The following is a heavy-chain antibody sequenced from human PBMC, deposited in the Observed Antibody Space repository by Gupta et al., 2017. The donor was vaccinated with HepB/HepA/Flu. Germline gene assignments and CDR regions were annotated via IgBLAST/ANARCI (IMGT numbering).Heavy chain of an antibody. V-gene: IGHV3-48*03. CDR3: AREIGGGPSGAFNI. D-gene: IGHD1-26*01. CDR1: GVLLSSYE. J-gene: IGHJ3*02. CDR2: ISGSGGAR. Sequence: LQRSVSLRLTYVAVGVLLSSYEMIWVRQAPGKGLEWASGISGSGGARWYADSVKGRFTVSRDNAKNSLYLQMNSLRVEDTAIYYCAREIGGGPSGAFNIWGQGTMVIVSS.